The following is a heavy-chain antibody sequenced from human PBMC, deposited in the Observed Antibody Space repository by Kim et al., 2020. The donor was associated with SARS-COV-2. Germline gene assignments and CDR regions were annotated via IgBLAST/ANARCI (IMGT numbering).Heavy chain of an antibody. J-gene: IGHJ6*02. V-gene: IGHV1-46*01. CDR3: ARDLTAVTTSYYYYGMDV. D-gene: IGHD4-17*01. CDR1: RYTFTSYY. Sequence: ASVKVSCKASRYTFTSYYMHWVRQAPGQGLEWMGIINPSGGSTSYAQKFQGRVTMTRDTSTSTVYMELSSLRSEDTAVYYCARDLTAVTTSYYYYGMDVWGQGTTVTVSS. CDR2: INPSGGST.